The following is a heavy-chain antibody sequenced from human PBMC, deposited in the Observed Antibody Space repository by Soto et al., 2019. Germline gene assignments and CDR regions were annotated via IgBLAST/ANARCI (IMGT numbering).Heavy chain of an antibody. Sequence: GASVKVSCKAPGYTLTSYAMPWVRQAPGQSLEWMGWINAGNGNTKYSQKFQGRVTITRDTSASTAYMELSSLRSEDTAVYYCSRDLTSDYWGQGTLVTVSS. CDR1: GYTLTSYA. J-gene: IGHJ4*02. D-gene: IGHD3-9*01. CDR2: INAGNGNT. CDR3: SRDLTSDY. V-gene: IGHV1-3*01.